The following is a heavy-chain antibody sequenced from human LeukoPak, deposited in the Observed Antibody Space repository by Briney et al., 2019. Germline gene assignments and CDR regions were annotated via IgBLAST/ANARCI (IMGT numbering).Heavy chain of an antibody. CDR3: ARAKEWELGLDY. Sequence: PGRSLRLSCAASGFTVSSNYMSWVRQAPGKGLEWVSVIYSGGSTYYADSVKGRFTISRDNSKNTLYLQMNSLRAEDTAVYYCARAKEWELGLDYWGQGTLVTVSS. J-gene: IGHJ4*02. D-gene: IGHD1-26*01. CDR2: IYSGGST. V-gene: IGHV3-53*01. CDR1: GFTVSSNY.